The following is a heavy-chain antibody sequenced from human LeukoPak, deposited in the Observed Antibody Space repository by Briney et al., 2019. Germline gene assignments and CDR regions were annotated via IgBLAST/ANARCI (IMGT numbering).Heavy chain of an antibody. D-gene: IGHD6-13*01. V-gene: IGHV3-33*01. CDR3: ARERDSSSWPHYGMDV. CDR2: IWYDGSNK. CDR1: GFTFSNYG. J-gene: IGHJ6*04. Sequence: GGSLRLSCAVSGFTFSNYGMHWVRQAPGKGLEWVAVIWYDGSNKYYADSVKGRFTISRDNSKNTLYLQMNSLRAEDTAVYYCARERDSSSWPHYGMDVWGKGTTVTVSS.